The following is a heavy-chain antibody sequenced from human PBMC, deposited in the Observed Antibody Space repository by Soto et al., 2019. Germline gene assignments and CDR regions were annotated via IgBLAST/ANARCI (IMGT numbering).Heavy chain of an antibody. J-gene: IGHJ3*02. CDR2: IKSKTDGGTT. V-gene: IGHV3-15*07. CDR3: TTAPAQYYYDRTI. D-gene: IGHD3-22*01. CDR1: GFTFSNAW. Sequence: GGSLRLSCAASGFTFSNAWMNWVRQAPGKGLEWVGRIKSKTDGGTTDYAAPVKGRFTISRDDSKNTLYLQMNSLKTEDTAVYYCTTAPAQYYYDRTIWGQGTMVTVSS.